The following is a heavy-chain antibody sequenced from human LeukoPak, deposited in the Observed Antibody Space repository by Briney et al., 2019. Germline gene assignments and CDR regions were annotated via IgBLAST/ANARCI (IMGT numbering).Heavy chain of an antibody. J-gene: IGHJ4*02. CDR1: GGSFSGYY. V-gene: IGHV4-34*01. Sequence: SETLSLTCAVYGGSFSGYYWSWIRQPPGKGLEWIGEINHSGSTNYNPSLKSRVTISVDTSKNQFSLKLSSVTAADTAVYYCARGGRLRIDYWGQGTLVTVSS. CDR3: ARGGRLRIDY. D-gene: IGHD4-17*01. CDR2: INHSGST.